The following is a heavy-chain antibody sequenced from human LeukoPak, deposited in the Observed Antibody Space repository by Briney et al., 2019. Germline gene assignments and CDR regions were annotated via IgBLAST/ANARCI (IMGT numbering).Heavy chain of an antibody. D-gene: IGHD6-19*01. CDR1: GGSFSGYY. V-gene: IGHV4-34*01. CDR3: AREKPRYSSGWYLDY. CDR2: INHSGST. J-gene: IGHJ4*02. Sequence: SETLSLTCAVYGGSFSGYYWSWIRQPPGKWLEWIGEINHSGSTNYDPSLKSRVTISVDTSKNQFSLKLSSVTAADTAVYYCAREKPRYSSGWYLDYWGQGTLVTVSS.